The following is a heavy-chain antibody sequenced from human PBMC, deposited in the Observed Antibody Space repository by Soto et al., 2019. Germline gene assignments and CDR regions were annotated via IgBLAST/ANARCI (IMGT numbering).Heavy chain of an antibody. V-gene: IGHV4-59*05. Sequence: SETLSLTCTVSGGSFSPNYWAWIRQPPGKGLEWIGSIYYSGSTYYNPSLKSRVTISVDTSKNQFSLKLSSVTAADTAVYYCARCRWFGELLYDYYGMDVWGQGTTVTVSS. CDR1: GGSFSPNY. D-gene: IGHD3-10*01. CDR3: ARCRWFGELLYDYYGMDV. J-gene: IGHJ6*02. CDR2: IYYSGST.